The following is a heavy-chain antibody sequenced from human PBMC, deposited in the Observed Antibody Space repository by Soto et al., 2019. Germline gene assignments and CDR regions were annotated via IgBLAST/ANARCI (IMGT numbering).Heavy chain of an antibody. CDR3: PRHMSEALDGSFDY. Sequence: QVQLQESGPGLVKPSETLSLTCTVSGGSIGSYYWSWIRQPPGKGLEWIGYIYYSGSTRYNSSLNSRVTISVATSKNQFPLKLTSVTAADTAVFYCPRHMSEALDGSFDYWGQGTLVTVSS. V-gene: IGHV4-59*08. J-gene: IGHJ4*02. CDR2: IYYSGST. D-gene: IGHD3-10*02. CDR1: GGSIGSYY.